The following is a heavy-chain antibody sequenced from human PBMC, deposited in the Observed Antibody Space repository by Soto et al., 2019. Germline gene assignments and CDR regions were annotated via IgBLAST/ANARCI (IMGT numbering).Heavy chain of an antibody. J-gene: IGHJ6*02. CDR3: AKGGRGLFTYGMDV. D-gene: IGHD3-10*01. CDR2: ISGSGGST. V-gene: IGHV3-23*01. Sequence: GGSLRLSCAASGFTFSSYAMSWVRQAPGKGLEWVSAISGSGGSTYYADSVKGRFTISRDNSKNTLYLQMNSLRAEDTAVYYCAKGGRGLFTYGMDVWGQGTTVTVSS. CDR1: GFTFSSYA.